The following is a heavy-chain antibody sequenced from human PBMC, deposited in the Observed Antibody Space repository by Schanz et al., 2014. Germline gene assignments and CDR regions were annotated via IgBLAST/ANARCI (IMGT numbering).Heavy chain of an antibody. CDR3: ARDQSPYTNSSDVRYFAY. V-gene: IGHV1-46*01. D-gene: IGHD6-6*01. CDR2: INPSGGST. J-gene: IGHJ4*02. CDR1: GYTFSFTSYN. Sequence: QVQVEQSGPEVKKPGASVTVSCQASGYTFSFTSYNVHWVRQAPGQGLEWMGIINPSGGSTRYGQKFQGRITVTTDTSTSTVYLELSSLRSDDTAVYYCARDQSPYTNSSDVRYFAYWGQGTLVTVSS.